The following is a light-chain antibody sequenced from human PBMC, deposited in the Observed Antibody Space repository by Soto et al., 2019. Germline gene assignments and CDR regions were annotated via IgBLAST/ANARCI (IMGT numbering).Light chain of an antibody. Sequence: QSALTQPPSVSGSPGQSVTISCTGTSSDVGSYNRVSWYQQPPGTAPKLMIYEVSNRPSGVPDRFSGSTSGNTASLTISGLQDEDEADYYCSLYTSSSTSWVFGGGTKLTVL. CDR3: SLYTSSSTSWV. V-gene: IGLV2-18*01. CDR1: SSDVGSYNR. J-gene: IGLJ3*02. CDR2: EVS.